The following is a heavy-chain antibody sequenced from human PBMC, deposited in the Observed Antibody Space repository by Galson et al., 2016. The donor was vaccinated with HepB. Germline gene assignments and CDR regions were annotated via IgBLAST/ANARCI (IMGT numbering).Heavy chain of an antibody. CDR1: GFTFGSYG. CDR3: AKELVVVVLHYGMDV. V-gene: IGHV3-30*18. CDR2: ISYDGSNK. J-gene: IGHJ6*04. Sequence: SLRLSCAASGFTFGSYGMHWVRQAPGKGLEWVAVISYDGSNKYYADSVKGRFTISRDNSKSTLYLHMNSLRAEDTAVYYCAKELVVVVLHYGMDVWGRGTTVTISS. D-gene: IGHD2-15*01.